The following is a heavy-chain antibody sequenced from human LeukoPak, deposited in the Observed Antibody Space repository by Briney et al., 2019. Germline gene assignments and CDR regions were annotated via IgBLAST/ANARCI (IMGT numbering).Heavy chain of an antibody. CDR2: TSYDGSKR. CDR1: GFSITSHG. CDR3: TIIAVAGNDY. Sequence: GGSLRLSCAASGFSITSHGMHWVRQAPGKGLEWLAVTSYDGSKRFNGDSLQGRFTISRENSKNTLYLQMNSLRAEDTAVYYCTIIAVAGNDYWGQGTLVTVSS. J-gene: IGHJ4*02. V-gene: IGHV3-30*03. D-gene: IGHD6-19*01.